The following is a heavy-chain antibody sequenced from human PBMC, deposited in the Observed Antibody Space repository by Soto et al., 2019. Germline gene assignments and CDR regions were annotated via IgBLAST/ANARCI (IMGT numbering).Heavy chain of an antibody. CDR1: GGSISSGGYS. D-gene: IGHD1-1*01. CDR2: IYHSGCT. J-gene: IGHJ5*02. CDR3: ARDQLEGNWFDP. V-gene: IGHV4-30-2*01. Sequence: PSETLSLTCAVSGGSISSGGYSWNWIRQPLGKGLEWIGYIYHSGCTYYNPSLKSQVTISVDKSKNKFSLKMTSVTAANTAVYYCARDQLEGNWFDPWGQGTLVTVSS.